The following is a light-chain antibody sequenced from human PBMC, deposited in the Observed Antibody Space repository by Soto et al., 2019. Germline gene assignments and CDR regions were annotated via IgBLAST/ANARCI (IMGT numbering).Light chain of an antibody. CDR1: QSVSNN. V-gene: IGKV3-15*01. CDR2: GAS. Sequence: EIVMTQAPATLSVSPGERATLSCRASQSVSNNLAWYQQKPGQAPRLLIDGASTRATGIPARFSGSGSGTEFTLTISSLQSEDFAVYYCQQYNNWPPRTFGQGNKREIK. CDR3: QQYNNWPPRT. J-gene: IGKJ2*01.